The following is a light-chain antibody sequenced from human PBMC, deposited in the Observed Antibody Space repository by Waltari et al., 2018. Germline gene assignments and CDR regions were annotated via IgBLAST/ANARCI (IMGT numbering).Light chain of an antibody. CDR1: AKKY. CDR2: KDS. J-gene: IGLJ2*01. V-gene: IGLV3-27*01. CDR3: YSAADNSWI. Sequence: AKKYVRWFQKKPGQAPVLVIYKDSERPSGIPARFSGSSSGTTVTLTISGAQVEDEAEYYCYSAADNSWIFGGGTKLTVL.